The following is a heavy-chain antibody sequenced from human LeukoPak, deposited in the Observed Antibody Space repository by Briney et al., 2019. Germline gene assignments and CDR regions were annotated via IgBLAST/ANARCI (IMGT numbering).Heavy chain of an antibody. CDR3: AREGSQSASGTYPGND. D-gene: IGHD1-26*01. V-gene: IGHV3-7*01. J-gene: IGHJ4*02. Sequence: GGSLRLSCAASGFMLSSYWMSWVRQAPGKGLEWVANIKQDGSEKYYVDSVKGRFTISRDNAKNSLYLQMNRLRAEDTAVYYCAREGSQSASGTYPGNDWGQGTLVTVSS. CDR2: IKQDGSEK. CDR1: GFMLSSYW.